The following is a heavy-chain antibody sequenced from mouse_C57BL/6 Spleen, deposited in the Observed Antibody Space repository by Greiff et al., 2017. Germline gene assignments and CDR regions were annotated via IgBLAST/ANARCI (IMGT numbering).Heavy chain of an antibody. J-gene: IGHJ3*01. CDR2: IDPENGDT. D-gene: IGHD1-1*02. Sequence: VQLQQSGAELVRPGASVKLSCTASGFNIKDDYMHWVKQRPEQGLEWIGWIDPENGDTEYASKFQGKATITADTSSNTAYLQLSSLTSEDTAVYYCTTRGSYGAWFAYWGQGTLVTVSA. CDR1: GFNIKDDY. CDR3: TTRGSYGAWFAY. V-gene: IGHV14-4*01.